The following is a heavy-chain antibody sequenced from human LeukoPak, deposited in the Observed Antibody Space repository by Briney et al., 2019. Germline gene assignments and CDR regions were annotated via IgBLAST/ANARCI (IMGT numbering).Heavy chain of an antibody. V-gene: IGHV4-61*01. CDR1: GGSVSSGSYY. Sequence: PSETLSLTCTVSGGSVSSGSYYWSWIRQPPGKGLEWIGYIYYSGSTNYNPSLKSRVTISVDTSKNQFSLKLSSVTAADTAVYYCARDSSIAAQNWFDPWGQGTLVTVSS. CDR3: ARDSSIAAQNWFDP. CDR2: IYYSGST. D-gene: IGHD6-6*01. J-gene: IGHJ5*02.